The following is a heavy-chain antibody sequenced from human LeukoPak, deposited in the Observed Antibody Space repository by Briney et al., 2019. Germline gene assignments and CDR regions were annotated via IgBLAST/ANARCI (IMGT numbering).Heavy chain of an antibody. Sequence: ASVKVSCKASGYTFTSYGISWVRQAPGQGLEWMGWISAYNGNTNYAQKLQGRVTMTTDTSTSTAYMELRSLRSDDTAVYYCARERYYDSSGYYFDYWGQGTLVTVSS. CDR3: ARERYYDSSGYYFDY. D-gene: IGHD3-22*01. CDR2: ISAYNGNT. V-gene: IGHV1-18*01. J-gene: IGHJ4*02. CDR1: GYTFTSYG.